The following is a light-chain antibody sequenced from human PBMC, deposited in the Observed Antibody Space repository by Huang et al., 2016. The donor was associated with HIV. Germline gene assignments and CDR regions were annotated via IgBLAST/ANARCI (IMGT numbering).Light chain of an antibody. CDR1: QTVSSN. J-gene: IGKJ5*01. Sequence: ERVMTQSPASLSMSPGETATLSCRASQTVSSNLAWYQQKPGQAPRLLIYGASTRATGVPARFSGDWSGTEFTLTISSLQSEDSAIYYCQQYNKWPPVTFGQGTRLEMK. V-gene: IGKV3-15*01. CDR3: QQYNKWPPVT. CDR2: GAS.